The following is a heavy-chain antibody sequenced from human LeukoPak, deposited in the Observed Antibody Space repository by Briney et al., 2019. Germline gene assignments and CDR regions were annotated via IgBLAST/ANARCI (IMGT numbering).Heavy chain of an antibody. CDR2: IYPGDSDT. D-gene: IGHD3-3*01. Sequence: NPGESLKISCKGSGYSFTSYWICWVRQMPGKGLEWMEIIYPGDSDTRYSPSFQGQVTISADKSISTAYLQWSSLKASDTAMYYCASRYYDFWSGYYPDAFDIWGQGTMVTVSS. J-gene: IGHJ3*02. V-gene: IGHV5-51*03. CDR3: ASRYYDFWSGYYPDAFDI. CDR1: GYSFTSYW.